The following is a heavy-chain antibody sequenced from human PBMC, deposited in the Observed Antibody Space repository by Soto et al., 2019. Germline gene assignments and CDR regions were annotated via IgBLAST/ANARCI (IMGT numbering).Heavy chain of an antibody. V-gene: IGHV1-3*01. CDR1: GYTFTSYA. CDR2: INAGNGNT. J-gene: IGHJ5*02. CDR3: ARAPDFGVVITANWFDP. D-gene: IGHD3-3*01. Sequence: ASVKVSCKASGYTFTSYAMHWVRQAPGQRLEWMGWINAGNGNTKYSQKFQGRVTITRDTSASTAYMELSSLRSEDTAVYYCARAPDFGVVITANWFDPWGQGTLVTVSS.